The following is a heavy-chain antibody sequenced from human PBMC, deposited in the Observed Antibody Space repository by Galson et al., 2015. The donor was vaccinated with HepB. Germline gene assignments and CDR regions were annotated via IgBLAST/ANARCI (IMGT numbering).Heavy chain of an antibody. D-gene: IGHD1-26*01. J-gene: IGHJ4*02. Sequence: SLRLSCAASGFTFSTYWMSWVRQAPGKGLEWVANIRPDEGEIYYMDSVKGRFTISRDNAKNSLYLQMDNLRAGDTAVYYCARDKVVGSTKFDYWGQGTLVTVSS. CDR3: ARDKVVGSTKFDY. CDR1: GFTFSTYW. V-gene: IGHV3-7*01. CDR2: IRPDEGEI.